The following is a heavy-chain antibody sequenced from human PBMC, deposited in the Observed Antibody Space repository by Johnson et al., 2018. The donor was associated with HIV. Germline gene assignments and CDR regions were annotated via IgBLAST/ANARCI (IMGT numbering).Heavy chain of an antibody. V-gene: IGHV3-30-3*01. CDR1: GFTFSSYA. J-gene: IGHJ3*02. D-gene: IGHD3-16*01. CDR3: AKVDDYVYWGGAFDI. Sequence: QVQLVESGGGVVLPGGSLRLSCAASGFTFSSYAMHWVRQAPGKGLEWLAIISYDGGDTWYADSVKGRFTVSRDNSKNTLYLQMKSLRAEDTAVYYCAKVDDYVYWGGAFDIWGQGTMVTVSS. CDR2: ISYDGGDT.